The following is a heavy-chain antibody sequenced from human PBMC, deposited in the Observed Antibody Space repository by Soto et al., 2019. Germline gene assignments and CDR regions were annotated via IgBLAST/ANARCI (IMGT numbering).Heavy chain of an antibody. CDR1: GYTFTSYG. D-gene: IGHD1-26*01. J-gene: IGHJ5*02. CDR2: INPYNGNT. CDR3: ASDPVGGNWFDP. V-gene: IGHV1-18*01. Sequence: QVQLVQSGAEVKKPGASVKVSCKASGYTFTSYGISWVRQAPGQGLEWMGWINPYNGNTNYAQKLQGRVTMTTHTPTSTACMELRSLRSDDTAVYYCASDPVGGNWFDPWGQGTLVTVSS.